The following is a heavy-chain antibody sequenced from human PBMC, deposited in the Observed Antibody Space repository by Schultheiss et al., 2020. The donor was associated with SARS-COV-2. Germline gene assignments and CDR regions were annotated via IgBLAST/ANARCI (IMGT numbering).Heavy chain of an antibody. Sequence: SQTLSLTCAVYGGSFGAYFWSWVRQPPGKGLEWIGEVNRSGGTNYNPSLKSRVTISVDTSKNQFSLKLSSVTAADTAVYYCARQNGLRVTTRRYYYYGMDVWGQGTTVTVSS. CDR3: ARQNGLRVTTRRYYYYGMDV. V-gene: IGHV4-34*01. CDR2: VNRSGGT. CDR1: GGSFGAYF. J-gene: IGHJ6*02. D-gene: IGHD4-11*01.